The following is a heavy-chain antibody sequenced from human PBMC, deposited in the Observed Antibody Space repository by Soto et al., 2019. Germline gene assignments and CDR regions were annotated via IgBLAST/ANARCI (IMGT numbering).Heavy chain of an antibody. CDR3: ARKVGRVVTGYNWFDP. J-gene: IGHJ5*02. V-gene: IGHV1-69*13. Sequence: SVKVSCKASGGTFSSYAISWVRQAPGQGLEWMGGIIPIFGTANYAQKFQGRVTITADESTSTAYMELSSLRSEDTAVYYCARKVGRVVTGYNWFDPWGQGTLVTVSS. CDR2: IIPIFGTA. CDR1: GGTFSSYA. D-gene: IGHD3-22*01.